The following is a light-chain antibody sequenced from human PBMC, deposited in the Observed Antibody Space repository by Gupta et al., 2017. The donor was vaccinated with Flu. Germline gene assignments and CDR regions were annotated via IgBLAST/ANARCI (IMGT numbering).Light chain of an antibody. CDR1: QSVRSS. Sequence: EIVMTQSPATLSVSPGERATLSCRASQSVRSSLAWYQQRPGQAPRLLIYAASTRATGIPARFSGSGSGTEFTLTISSLQSEDFAFYYCQQFDFWPPLFGQGTRLEIK. CDR2: AAS. J-gene: IGKJ5*01. V-gene: IGKV3-15*01. CDR3: QQFDFWPPL.